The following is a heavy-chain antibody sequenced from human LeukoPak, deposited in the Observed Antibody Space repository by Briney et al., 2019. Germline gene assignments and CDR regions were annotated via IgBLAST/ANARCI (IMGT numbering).Heavy chain of an antibody. V-gene: IGHV3-23*01. D-gene: IGHD3-22*01. J-gene: IGHJ4*02. Sequence: QPGGSLRLSCAASGFTFSSYAMSWVRQAPGKGLEWVSAISGSGGSTYYADSLKGRFTISRDNSKNTLYLQMNCLRAEDTAVYYCAKVPYYYDSSAYFWGQGTLVTVSS. CDR3: AKVPYYYDSSAYF. CDR1: GFTFSSYA. CDR2: ISGSGGST.